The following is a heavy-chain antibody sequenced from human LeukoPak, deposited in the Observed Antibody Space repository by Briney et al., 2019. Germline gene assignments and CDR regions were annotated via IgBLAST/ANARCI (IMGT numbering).Heavy chain of an antibody. V-gene: IGHV4-34*01. D-gene: IGHD3-22*01. CDR3: ARGVSMGYYYDSSGSENFDY. Sequence: PSETLSLTCAVYGGSFSGYYWSWIRQPPGKGLEWIGEINHSGSTNYNPSLKSRATISVDTSKNQFSLKLSSVAAADTAVYYCARGVSMGYYYDSSGSENFDYWGQGTLVTVSS. CDR2: INHSGST. CDR1: GGSFSGYY. J-gene: IGHJ4*02.